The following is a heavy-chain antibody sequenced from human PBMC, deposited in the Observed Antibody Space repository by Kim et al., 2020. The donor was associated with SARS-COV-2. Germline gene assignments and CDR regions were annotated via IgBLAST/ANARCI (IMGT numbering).Heavy chain of an antibody. CDR2: ISAYNGNT. CDR3: ARDRAVVVPAATLNDY. Sequence: ASVKVSCKASGYTFTSYGISWVRQAPGQGLEWMGWISAYNGNTNYAQKLQGRVTMTTDTSTSTAYMELRSLRSDDTAVYYCARDRAVVVPAATLNDYWGQGTLVTVSS. V-gene: IGHV1-18*01. J-gene: IGHJ4*02. CDR1: GYTFTSYG. D-gene: IGHD2-2*01.